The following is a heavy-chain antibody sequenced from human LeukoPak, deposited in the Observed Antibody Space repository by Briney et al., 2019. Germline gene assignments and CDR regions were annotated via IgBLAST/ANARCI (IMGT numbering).Heavy chain of an antibody. D-gene: IGHD2-21*01. Sequence: SETLSLTCTVSGGSLSSYYWSWIRQPPGKGLEGSGYIFYTGSTNYNPSLKSRVTISVLTSKNRCSLKLSSVTAADTAVYYCATLTGGDHAFDIWAQGTMVTVAS. CDR3: ATLTGGDHAFDI. J-gene: IGHJ3*02. CDR1: GGSLSSYY. CDR2: IFYTGST. V-gene: IGHV4-59*01.